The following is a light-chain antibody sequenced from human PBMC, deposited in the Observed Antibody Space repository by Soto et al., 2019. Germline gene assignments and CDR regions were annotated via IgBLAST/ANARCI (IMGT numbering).Light chain of an antibody. CDR2: GAS. CDR3: QQYNNWPLT. Sequence: EIVMTQSPATLSVSPGERATLSCRASQSVSSNLAWYQQKPGQAPSLLIYGASTRATGIPARFSSSGSGTEFTLTINSLQSEDVAVYYCQQYNNWPLTFGQGTKLEIK. J-gene: IGKJ2*01. V-gene: IGKV3-15*01. CDR1: QSVSSN.